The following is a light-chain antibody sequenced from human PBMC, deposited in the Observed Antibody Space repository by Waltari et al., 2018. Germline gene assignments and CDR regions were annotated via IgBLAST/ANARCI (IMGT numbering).Light chain of an antibody. CDR1: QGISSW. CDR3: QQANTNTFPPT. Sequence: DIQMTQSPSSVSASVGDRVTITCRASQGISSWLAWYPQKPGKAPKLLIYAASSLQSGVPSRFSGSGSGTHFTLTISSLQPEDFATYYCQQANTNTFPPTFGQGTKVEIK. CDR2: AAS. J-gene: IGKJ1*01. V-gene: IGKV1-12*02.